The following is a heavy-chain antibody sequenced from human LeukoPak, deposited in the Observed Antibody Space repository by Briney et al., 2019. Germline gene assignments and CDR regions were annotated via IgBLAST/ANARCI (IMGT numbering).Heavy chain of an antibody. D-gene: IGHD2-15*01. CDR1: GGSISSGDYY. J-gene: IGHJ6*02. CDR2: IYTSGST. CDR3: ARDFSTFSGGSRYYYYGMDV. Sequence: SQTLSLTCTVSGGSISSGDYYWSWIRQPAGKGLEWIGRIYTSGSTNYNPSLKSRVTISVDTSKNQFSLKLSSVTAADTAVYYCARDFSTFSGGSRYYYYGMDVWGQGITVTVSS. V-gene: IGHV4-61*02.